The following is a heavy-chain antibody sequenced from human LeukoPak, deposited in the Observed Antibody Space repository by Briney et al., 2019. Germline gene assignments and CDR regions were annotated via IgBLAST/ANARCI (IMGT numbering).Heavy chain of an antibody. CDR2: IYHSGST. D-gene: IGHD2-2*01. Sequence: KPSQTLSLTCTVSGGSISSGGYYWSWIRQPPGKGLEWIRYIYHSGSTYYNPSLKSRVTISVDRSKNQFSLKLSSVTAADTAVYYCARTEPAAISYYFDYWGQGTLVTVSS. V-gene: IGHV4-30-2*01. CDR1: GGSISSGGYY. CDR3: ARTEPAAISYYFDY. J-gene: IGHJ4*02.